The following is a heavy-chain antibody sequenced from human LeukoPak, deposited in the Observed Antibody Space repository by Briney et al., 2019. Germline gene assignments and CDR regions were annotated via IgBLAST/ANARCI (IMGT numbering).Heavy chain of an antibody. CDR2: IYYSGST. V-gene: IGHV4-39*02. Sequence: PSETLSLTCTVSGCSISSNSYYWGWIRQPPGKGLEWMGSIYYSGSTYYNPSLKSRVTICVDTTKIHFFLKLSSVTRADTTVHPCTRRPIPVLPVDGNTHRCQLWRQGPVDPVS. D-gene: IGHD2-2*01. CDR3: TRRPIPVLPVDGNTHRCQL. CDR1: GCSISSNSYY. J-gene: IGHJ4*02.